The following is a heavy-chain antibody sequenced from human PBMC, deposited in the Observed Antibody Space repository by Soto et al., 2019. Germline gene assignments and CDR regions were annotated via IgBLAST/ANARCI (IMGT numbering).Heavy chain of an antibody. D-gene: IGHD3-22*01. J-gene: IGHJ4*02. CDR1: GGSISSGGYY. V-gene: IGHV4-31*03. CDR2: IYYSGST. CDR3: ARVWDSSGPNFDY. Sequence: QVQLQESGPGLVKPSQTLSLTCTVSGGSISSGGYYWSWIRQHPGKGLEWIGYIYYSGSTYYNSSLKSRGTISVDTSKNQFSLKLSSVTAADTAVYYCARVWDSSGPNFDYWGQGTLVTVSS.